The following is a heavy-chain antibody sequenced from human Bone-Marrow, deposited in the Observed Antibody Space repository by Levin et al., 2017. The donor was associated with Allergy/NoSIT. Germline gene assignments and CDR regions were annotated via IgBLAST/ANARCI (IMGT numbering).Heavy chain of an antibody. J-gene: IGHJ4*02. Sequence: RSPTLSLPCSVSGVSISNSRNYWVWIRQPPGKGLEWVASVYRTGSTYYSPSLESRLTISVDTSKNQFSLSLNSVTAADTAVYYCAIFPYTYYYDSVTLRWGQGTLVTVSS. V-gene: IGHV4-39*01. CDR1: GVSISNSRNY. CDR3: AIFPYTYYYDSVTLR. D-gene: IGHD3-10*01. CDR2: VYRTGST.